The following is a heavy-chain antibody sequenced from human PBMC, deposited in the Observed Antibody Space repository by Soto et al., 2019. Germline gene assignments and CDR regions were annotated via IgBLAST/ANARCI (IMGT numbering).Heavy chain of an antibody. CDR3: TTGYYYDSSGYPFYYYYGMDV. CDR1: GFTFSNAW. CDR2: IKSKTDGGTT. V-gene: IGHV3-15*07. Sequence: GGSLRLSCAASGFTFSNAWMNWVRQAPGKGLEWVGRIKSKTDGGTTDYAAPVKGRFTISRDDSKNTLYLQMNSLKTEDTAVYYCTTGYYYDSSGYPFYYYYGMDVWGQGTTVTVSS. J-gene: IGHJ6*02. D-gene: IGHD3-22*01.